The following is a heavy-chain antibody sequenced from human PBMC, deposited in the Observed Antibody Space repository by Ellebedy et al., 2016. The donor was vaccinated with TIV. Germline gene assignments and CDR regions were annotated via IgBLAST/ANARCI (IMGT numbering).Heavy chain of an antibody. CDR1: GFIVSSNY. Sequence: GESLKISCAASGFIVSSNYMSWVRQAPGKGLEWVSVIYSDGTTHYADSVKGRFTISRDNSKNTLYLQMSSLRAEDTAVYYCARTLFEDTGYVDHWGQGTLVTVSS. J-gene: IGHJ4*03. CDR2: IYSDGTT. D-gene: IGHD2-15*01. CDR3: ARTLFEDTGYVDH. V-gene: IGHV3-53*01.